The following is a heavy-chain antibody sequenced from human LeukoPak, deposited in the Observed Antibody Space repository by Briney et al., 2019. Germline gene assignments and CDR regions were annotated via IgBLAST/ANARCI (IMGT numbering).Heavy chain of an antibody. Sequence: GGSLRLSCAASGFTFSRYSMNWVRQAPGKGLEWVSPISSSSSYIYYADSVKGRFTISRDNAKNSLYLQMNSLRAEDTAVYYCARKRVVVPASKGFDYWGQGTLVTVSS. CDR2: ISSSSSYI. V-gene: IGHV3-21*01. D-gene: IGHD2-2*01. J-gene: IGHJ4*02. CDR3: ARKRVVVPASKGFDY. CDR1: GFTFSRYS.